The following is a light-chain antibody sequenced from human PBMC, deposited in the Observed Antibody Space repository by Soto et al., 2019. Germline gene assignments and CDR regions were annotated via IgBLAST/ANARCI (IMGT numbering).Light chain of an antibody. CDR3: QQYDNLPPL. J-gene: IGKJ5*01. V-gene: IGKV1-33*01. Sequence: DIQMTQSPSSLSASVGDRVTITCQASQDISNYLNWYQQKPGKAPKLLIYDASNLETGVPSRFNGSGSGKDFTFTISGLQPEDCATYYCQQYDNLPPLFGQGTRLEIK. CDR2: DAS. CDR1: QDISNY.